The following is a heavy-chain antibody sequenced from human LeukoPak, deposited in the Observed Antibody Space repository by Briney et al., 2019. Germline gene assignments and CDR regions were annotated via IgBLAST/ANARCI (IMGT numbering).Heavy chain of an antibody. CDR2: ISSSSSYI. Sequence: GGSLSLSCAASGFTFSSYSMNWVRQAPGKGLEWVSSISSSSSYIYYADSVKGRFTISRDNAKNSLYLQMNSLRAEDTAVYYCASRAVAGSIHWGQGTLVTVCS. D-gene: IGHD6-19*01. V-gene: IGHV3-21*01. J-gene: IGHJ4*02. CDR3: ASRAVAGSIH. CDR1: GFTFSSYS.